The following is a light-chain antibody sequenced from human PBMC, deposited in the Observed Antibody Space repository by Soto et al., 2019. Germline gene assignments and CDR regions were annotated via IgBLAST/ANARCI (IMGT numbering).Light chain of an antibody. CDR1: SSDVGSYKF. V-gene: IGLV2-23*01. Sequence: QSALTQPASVSGSPGQSITISCTGTSSDVGSYKFVSWYQQHPGKAPKLMIYEGSKRPSGVSNRFSGSKSGNTASLTISGLQAVDEADYYCCSYAGSSTLVFGGGTQLTVL. CDR2: EGS. J-gene: IGLJ2*01. CDR3: CSYAGSSTLV.